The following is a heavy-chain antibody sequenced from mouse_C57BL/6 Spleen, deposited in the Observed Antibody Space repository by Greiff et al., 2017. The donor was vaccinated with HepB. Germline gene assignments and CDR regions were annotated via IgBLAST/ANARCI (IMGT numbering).Heavy chain of an antibody. Sequence: QVQLQQPGAELVRPGSSVKLSCKASGYTFTSYWMHWVKQRPIQGLEWIGNIDPSDSETHYNQKFKDKATLTVDKSASTAYMQRSSLTSEDSAVYYCARSGYYYGSRGYFDYWGQGTTLTVSS. CDR2: IDPSDSET. J-gene: IGHJ2*01. CDR1: GYTFTSYW. D-gene: IGHD1-1*01. CDR3: ARSGYYYGSRGYFDY. V-gene: IGHV1-52*01.